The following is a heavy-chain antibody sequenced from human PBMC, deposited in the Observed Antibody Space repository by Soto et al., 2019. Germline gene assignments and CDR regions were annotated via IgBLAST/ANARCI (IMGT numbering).Heavy chain of an antibody. D-gene: IGHD6-19*01. CDR2: IGNSGGST. CDR3: AKHFDSGCPDY. J-gene: IGHJ4*02. V-gene: IGHV3-23*01. Sequence: EVQLLESGGALVQPGGSLGLSCAASGFTFSSYALSWVRLAPGKGLEWVSIIGNSGGSTFYADSVKGRCTISRDNSKNTLYLQMNNLRAEDTAVYYCAKHFDSGCPDYWGQGTLVTVSS. CDR1: GFTFSSYA.